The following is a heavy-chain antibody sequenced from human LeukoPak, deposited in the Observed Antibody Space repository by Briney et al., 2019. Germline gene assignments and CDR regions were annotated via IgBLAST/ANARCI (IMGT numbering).Heavy chain of an antibody. D-gene: IGHD3-10*01. CDR2: INPSSGGT. V-gene: IGHV1-2*02. CDR3: AKEGLWGSGSYSDY. Sequence: GASVKVSCKASGYTFTDYYIHWVRQAPGQGLEWMGWINPSSGGTAYAQKFQGRVTMTTDTSIITAYMEMNRLTSDDTAVYYCAKEGLWGSGSYSDYWGQGALVTVSS. CDR1: GYTFTDYY. J-gene: IGHJ4*02.